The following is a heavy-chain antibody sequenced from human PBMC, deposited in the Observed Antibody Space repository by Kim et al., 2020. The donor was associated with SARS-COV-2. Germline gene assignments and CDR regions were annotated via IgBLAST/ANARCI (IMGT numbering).Heavy chain of an antibody. D-gene: IGHD2-15*01. J-gene: IGHJ5*02. V-gene: IGHV2-5*02. CDR1: GFSVSTSGEG. CDR2: IYWDGDK. Sequence: SGPTLVKPTQTLTLTCTLSGFSVSTSGEGVGWFRQSPGKAPQWLAVIYWDGDKRSSPSLRSRLTITKDTAGNQVLLTMTNMDPEDTATYYCAHTTYSSKVDGLNGFDPWGQGILVTVAS. CDR3: AHTTYSSKVDGLNGFDP.